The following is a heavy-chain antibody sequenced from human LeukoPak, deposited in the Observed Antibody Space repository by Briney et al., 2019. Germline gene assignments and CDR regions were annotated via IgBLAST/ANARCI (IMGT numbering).Heavy chain of an antibody. D-gene: IGHD6-13*01. J-gene: IGHJ4*02. CDR2: IKSKTDGGTS. V-gene: IGHV3-15*01. CDR1: GFTFSNAW. CDR3: ARARYSSSWYYFDY. Sequence: GGSLRLSCAASGFTFSNAWMGWVRQAPGKGLEWVGRIKSKTDGGTSEYAAPVKGRFSISRDESKKTVYLQMYSLKTEDTAVYYCARARYSSSWYYFDYWGQGTLVTVSS.